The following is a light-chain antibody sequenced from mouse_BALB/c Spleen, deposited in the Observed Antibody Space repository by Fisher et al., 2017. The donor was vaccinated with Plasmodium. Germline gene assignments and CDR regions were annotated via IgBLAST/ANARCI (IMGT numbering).Light chain of an antibody. V-gene: IGKV5-43*01. CDR3: QQSNSWPLT. Sequence: DIVLTQSPVTLSVTPGDSVSLSCRASQTVNNNLRWYQQKSHESPRLLINYTSQSISGIPSRFSGSGSGTDFTLSINSVETEDFGMYFCQQSNSWPLTFGAGTKLELK. J-gene: IGKJ5*01. CDR1: QTVNNN. CDR2: YTS.